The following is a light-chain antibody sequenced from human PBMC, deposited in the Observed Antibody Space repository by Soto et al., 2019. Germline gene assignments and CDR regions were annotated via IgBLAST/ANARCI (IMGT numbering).Light chain of an antibody. CDR1: SSDVGGYNY. J-gene: IGLJ1*01. Sequence: QSVLTPPRSLSGSPGQSVTISCTGTSSDVGGYNYVSWYQQHPGKAPKVMIYDVSKRPSGVPDRFSGSKSGNTASLTISGLQAEDEADYYCCSYAGSPYVFGTGTKVTVL. CDR2: DVS. V-gene: IGLV2-11*01. CDR3: CSYAGSPYV.